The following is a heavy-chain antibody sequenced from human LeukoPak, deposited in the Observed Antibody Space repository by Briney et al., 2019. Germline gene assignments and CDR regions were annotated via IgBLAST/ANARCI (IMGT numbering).Heavy chain of an antibody. Sequence: PGGSLRLSCVGSGFTFSNYWMSWVRQIPGKRPEWVANIDRDGGDKYYVDSVKGRFTLSRDNAKNSLYLQMNSLRVEDTAIYYCARISRGELPTFWGQGTLVIVSS. CDR2: IDRDGGDK. CDR3: ARISRGELPTF. CDR1: GFTFSNYW. D-gene: IGHD1-7*01. V-gene: IGHV3-7*03. J-gene: IGHJ4*02.